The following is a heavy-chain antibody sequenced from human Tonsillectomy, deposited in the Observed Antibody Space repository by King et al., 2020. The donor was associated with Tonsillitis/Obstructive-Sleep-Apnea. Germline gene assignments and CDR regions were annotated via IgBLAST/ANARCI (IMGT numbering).Heavy chain of an antibody. CDR3: SGDGGSGCEHDDCYCGMDV. CDR2: IYYSGST. J-gene: IGHJ6*02. V-gene: IGHV4-39*02. D-gene: IGHD3-16*01. CDR1: GGSITSSSYY. Sequence: QLQESGPGLVKPSETLSLTCTVSGGSITSSSYYWGWIRQPPGKGLEWIGSIYYSGSTYYNPSLKSRVTISVDTSKNQFSLKLSSVAAADTAVYYCSGDGGSGCEHDDCYCGMDVCGQGATVTVSS.